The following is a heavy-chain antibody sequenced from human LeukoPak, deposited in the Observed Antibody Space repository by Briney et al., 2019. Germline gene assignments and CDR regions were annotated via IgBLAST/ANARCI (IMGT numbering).Heavy chain of an antibody. CDR3: AREGSGWYMDY. J-gene: IGHJ4*02. V-gene: IGHV4-4*07. CDR2: IYSSGTT. D-gene: IGHD6-19*01. Sequence: SETLSLTCTVSGGSITGYYWRWIRQPAGKGLEWIGRIYSSGTTKYNPSLKSRVSMSEDTSENQFSLKLSSVTAADTAIYYCAREGSGWYMDYWGQGTLVTVSS. CDR1: GGSITGYY.